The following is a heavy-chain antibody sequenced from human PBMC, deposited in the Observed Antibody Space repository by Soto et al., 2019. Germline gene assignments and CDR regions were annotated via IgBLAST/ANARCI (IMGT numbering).Heavy chain of an antibody. J-gene: IGHJ4*01. CDR2: ISGSGGTT. CDR1: GFSFSSYA. CDR3: AKWGGVAVGFHFDY. V-gene: IGHV3-23*01. Sequence: EVQLLESGGALVQPGGSQRLSCAASGFSFSSYAMSWVRQAPGKGLEWVSVISGSGGTTYYADSVKGRFTISRDNSKKMVYLKINNLGAYDSAVDYSAKWGGVAVGFHFDYWGQGTLVTVSS. D-gene: IGHD6-19*01.